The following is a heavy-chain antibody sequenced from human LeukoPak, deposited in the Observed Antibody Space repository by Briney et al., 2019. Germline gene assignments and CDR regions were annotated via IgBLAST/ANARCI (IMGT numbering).Heavy chain of an antibody. Sequence: MSSETLSLTCTVSGGSISSYYWNWIRQPAGKGLEWIGRIYTSGSTNYNPSLKSRVTISVDTSKNQFSLKLSSVTAADTAIYYCARAVIVVAAATQRNWFDPWGQGTLVTVSS. J-gene: IGHJ5*02. CDR3: ARAVIVVAAATQRNWFDP. D-gene: IGHD2-15*01. V-gene: IGHV4-4*07. CDR1: GGSISSYY. CDR2: IYTSGST.